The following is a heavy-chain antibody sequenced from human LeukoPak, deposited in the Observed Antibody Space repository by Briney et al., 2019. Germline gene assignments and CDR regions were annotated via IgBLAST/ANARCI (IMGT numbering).Heavy chain of an antibody. Sequence: GGSLRLSCAASGFTFSSYGMSWVRQAPGKGLEWVSAISGSGGSTYYADSVKGRFTISRDNSKNTLYLQMNSLRAEDTAVYYCAKDINPDSSGYVPDYWGQGTLVTVSS. J-gene: IGHJ4*02. CDR1: GFTFSSYG. CDR3: AKDINPDSSGYVPDY. V-gene: IGHV3-23*01. CDR2: ISGSGGST. D-gene: IGHD3-22*01.